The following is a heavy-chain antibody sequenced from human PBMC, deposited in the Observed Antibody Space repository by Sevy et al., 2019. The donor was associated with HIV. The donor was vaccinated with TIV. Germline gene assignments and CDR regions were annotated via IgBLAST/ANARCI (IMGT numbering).Heavy chain of an antibody. J-gene: IGHJ5*01. V-gene: IGHV1-69*13. CDR3: ARVVDTLRFCSSTSCYFNWFDS. Sequence: ASVKVYCKASGGDFNNDAITWVRQAPGQGLEWMGGAIPMSGTAKYSQKFQGRVTIIADESTSTTYMELSSLRSEDTAVYFCARVVDTLRFCSSTSCYFNWFDSWGQGTLVTVSS. CDR2: AIPMSGTA. D-gene: IGHD2-2*01. CDR1: GGDFNNDA.